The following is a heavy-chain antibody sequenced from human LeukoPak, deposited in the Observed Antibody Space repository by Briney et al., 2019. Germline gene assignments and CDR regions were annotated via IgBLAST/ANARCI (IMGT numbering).Heavy chain of an antibody. J-gene: IGHJ4*02. D-gene: IGHD6-19*01. CDR3: ARGSSGAVADIYYDY. CDR2: IRSKANSYAT. Sequence: GGSLRLSCAASGFTFSGSAMHWVRQASGKGLEWVGRIRSKANSYATAYAASVKGRFTISRDDSKNTAYLQMNSLKTEDTAVYYCARGSSGAVADIYYDYWGQGTLVTVSS. CDR1: GFTFSGSA. V-gene: IGHV3-73*01.